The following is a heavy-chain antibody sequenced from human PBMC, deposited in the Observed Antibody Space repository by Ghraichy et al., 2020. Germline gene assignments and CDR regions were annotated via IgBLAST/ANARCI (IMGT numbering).Heavy chain of an antibody. CDR1: GDSISRGNFF. V-gene: IGHV4-39*01. D-gene: IGHD2-15*01. CDR2: IYYSGGT. Sequence: SQTLSLTCTVSGDSISRGNFFWGWIRQPPGKGLEWIGSIYYSGGTYYNPSLKSRVTMSVDTSKNQFSLNLRSVTAADTAVYYCARQPAATMREFAFDYWGQGTLVTVSS. J-gene: IGHJ4*02. CDR3: ARQPAATMREFAFDY.